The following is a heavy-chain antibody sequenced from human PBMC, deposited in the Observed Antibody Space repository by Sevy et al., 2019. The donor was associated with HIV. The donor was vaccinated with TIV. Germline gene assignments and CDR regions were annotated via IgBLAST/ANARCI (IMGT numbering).Heavy chain of an antibody. Sequence: GGSLRLSCAASGFTVSSNYMSWVRQAPGKGLEWVSVIYSGGSTYYADSVKGRFTISRDNSKNTLYLQMNSLRAEDTAVYYCARGGFDSSGYYNRGGYFDYWGQGTLVTVSS. CDR3: ARGGFDSSGYYNRGGYFDY. J-gene: IGHJ4*02. D-gene: IGHD3-22*01. CDR2: IYSGGST. V-gene: IGHV3-53*01. CDR1: GFTVSSNY.